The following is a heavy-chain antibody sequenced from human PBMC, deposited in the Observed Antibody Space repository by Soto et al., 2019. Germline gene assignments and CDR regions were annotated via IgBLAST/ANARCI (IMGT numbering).Heavy chain of an antibody. V-gene: IGHV3-21*06. D-gene: IGHD2-2*01. CDR2: ITGSSAYI. CDR1: GFTFSSYS. CDR3: AKSGCSNTICLLRRSWFDP. J-gene: IGHJ5*02. Sequence: PGGSLGRSCAASGFTFSSYSMSWVRQAPGKGLEWVSSITGSSAYIYYADSVKGRFTISIYNAKTSLYLQMNSLRAEDTAVYSCAKSGCSNTICLLRRSWFDPWGQGTLVTVSS.